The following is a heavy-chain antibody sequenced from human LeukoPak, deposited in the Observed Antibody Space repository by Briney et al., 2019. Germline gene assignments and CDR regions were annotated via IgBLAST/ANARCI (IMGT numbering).Heavy chain of an antibody. J-gene: IGHJ4*02. Sequence: QPGGSLRLSCAASGFTFSSYEINWVRQAPGKGLEWVSHISSSGSIIYYADSVKGRFTISRDNTKNSLYLQMNSLRAEDTAVYYCARDLGIVTGFDYWGQGTLVTVSS. CDR1: GFTFSSYE. CDR3: ARDLGIVTGFDY. D-gene: IGHD2-2*03. V-gene: IGHV3-48*03. CDR2: ISSSGSII.